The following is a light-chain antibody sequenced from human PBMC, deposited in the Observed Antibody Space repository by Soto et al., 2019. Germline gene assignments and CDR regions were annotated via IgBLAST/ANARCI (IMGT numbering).Light chain of an antibody. J-gene: IGLJ3*02. CDR2: SFH. Sequence: QSPLTQPPSASATPGQRVTISCSGSSSNIGSNAVNWYQQVPGTAPRLLIFSFHQRPSGVPGRFSGSKSGTSASLAISGLQSEDEADYYCATWDDSLEAWVFGGGTKLTVL. CDR3: ATWDDSLEAWV. V-gene: IGLV1-44*01. CDR1: SSNIGSNA.